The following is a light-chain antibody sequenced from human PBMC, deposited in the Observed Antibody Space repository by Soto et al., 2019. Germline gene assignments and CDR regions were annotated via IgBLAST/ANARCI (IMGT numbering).Light chain of an antibody. Sequence: DIQLTQSPYFLSASVGDRVTITCPASQAITNDLAWYQQKPGKAPKLLIYAASSLQRGVPSTFSGGGFGTEFTITISSLQPEDLATYFCQQLNSDAFTFGPGTTVDFK. CDR2: AAS. CDR1: QAITND. CDR3: QQLNSDAFT. V-gene: IGKV1-9*01. J-gene: IGKJ3*01.